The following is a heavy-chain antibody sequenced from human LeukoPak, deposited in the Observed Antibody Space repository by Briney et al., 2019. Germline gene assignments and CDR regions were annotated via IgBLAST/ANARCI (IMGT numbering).Heavy chain of an antibody. CDR2: ISSSSSYI. CDR1: GFTFSNAY. CDR3: ARGGYSSSWYSDY. Sequence: GGSLRLSCAASGFTFSNAYMNWVRQAPGKGLEWVSSISSSSSYIYYADSVKGRFTISRDNAKNSLYLQMNSLRAEDTAVYYCARGGYSSSWYSDYWGQGTLVTVSS. J-gene: IGHJ4*02. V-gene: IGHV3-21*01. D-gene: IGHD6-13*01.